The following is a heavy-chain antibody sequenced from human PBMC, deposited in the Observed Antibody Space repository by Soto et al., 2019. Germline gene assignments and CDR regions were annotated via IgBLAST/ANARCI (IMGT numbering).Heavy chain of an antibody. D-gene: IGHD2-15*01. CDR1: GFTVTSSW. CDR2: IKSKTDGGTT. V-gene: IGHV3-15*07. J-gene: IGHJ3*02. CDR3: TTSYCSGGSCYSRDDAFDI. Sequence: SGFTVTSSWMNWVRHAPGKGLEWVGRIKSKTDGGTTDYAAPVKGRFTISRDDSKNTLYLQMNSLKTEDTAVYYCTTSYCSGGSCYSRDDAFDIWGQGTMVTVSS.